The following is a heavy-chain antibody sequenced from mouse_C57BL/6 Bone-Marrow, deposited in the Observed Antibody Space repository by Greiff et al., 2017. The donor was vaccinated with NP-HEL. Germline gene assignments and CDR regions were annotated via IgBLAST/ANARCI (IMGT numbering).Heavy chain of an antibody. J-gene: IGHJ4*01. V-gene: IGHV1-69*01. CDR1: GYTFTSYW. D-gene: IGHD2-1*01. Sequence: QVQLQQSGAELVMPGASVKLSCKASGYTFTSYWMHWVKQRPGQGLEWIGEIDPSDSYTNYNQKFKGKSTLTVDKSSSTAYMQLSSLTSEDSAVYYCAREVYYGNYFDAMDYWGQGTSVTVSS. CDR2: IDPSDSYT. CDR3: AREVYYGNYFDAMDY.